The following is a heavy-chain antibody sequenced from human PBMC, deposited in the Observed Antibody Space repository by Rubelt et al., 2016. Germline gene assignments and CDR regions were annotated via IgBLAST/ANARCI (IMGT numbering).Heavy chain of an antibody. CDR2: ISFDGTNK. D-gene: IGHD2/OR15-2a*01. CDR3: AKDLLGKGFDY. V-gene: IGHV3-30-3*02. Sequence: RSHAMHWVRQTPGKGLEWVAVISFDGTNKYYVDSVKGRFTISRGNSMHTLYLQMNSLRAEDTAVYYCAKDLLGKGFDYWGQGTLVTVTS. CDR1: RSHA. J-gene: IGHJ4*02.